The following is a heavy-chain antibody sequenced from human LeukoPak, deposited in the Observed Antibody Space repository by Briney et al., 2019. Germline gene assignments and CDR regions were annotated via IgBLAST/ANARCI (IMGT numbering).Heavy chain of an antibody. Sequence: SETLSLTCAVYGESFSGYYWSWIRQPPGKGLEWIGEINHSGSTNYNPSLKSRVTISVDTSKNQFSLKLSSVTAADTAVYYCARKAVYYGSGNSGFDYWGQGTLVTVSS. CDR2: INHSGST. CDR3: ARKAVYYGSGNSGFDY. D-gene: IGHD3-10*01. J-gene: IGHJ4*02. V-gene: IGHV4-34*01. CDR1: GESFSGYY.